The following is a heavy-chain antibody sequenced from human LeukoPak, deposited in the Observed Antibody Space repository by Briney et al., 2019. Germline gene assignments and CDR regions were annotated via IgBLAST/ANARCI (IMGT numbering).Heavy chain of an antibody. Sequence: SQTLSLTCTVSGGSISSGGYYWSWIRQHPGKGLEWIGYIYYSGSTYYNPSLKSRVTISVDTSKNQFSLKLSSVTAADTAVYYCARVVGITMVRGAPPPGYYYYGMDVWDQGTTVTVSS. J-gene: IGHJ6*02. V-gene: IGHV4-31*03. CDR3: ARVVGITMVRGAPPPGYYYYGMDV. D-gene: IGHD3-10*01. CDR1: GGSISSGGYY. CDR2: IYYSGST.